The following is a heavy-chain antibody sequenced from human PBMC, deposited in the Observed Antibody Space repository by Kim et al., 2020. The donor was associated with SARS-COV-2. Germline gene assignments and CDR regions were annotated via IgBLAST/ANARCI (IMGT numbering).Heavy chain of an antibody. CDR2: GNP. CDR3: ARGFTTLRP. Sequence: GNPTYAQGFTGRFVFSLDTSVSTAYLQISSLKAEDTAVYYCARGFTTLRPWGQGTLVTVSS. J-gene: IGHJ4*02. V-gene: IGHV7-4-1*02. D-gene: IGHD3-16*01.